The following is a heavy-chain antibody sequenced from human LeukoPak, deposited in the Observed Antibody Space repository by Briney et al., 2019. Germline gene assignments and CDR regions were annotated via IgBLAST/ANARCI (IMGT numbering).Heavy chain of an antibody. Sequence: ASVKVSCKVSGYTFTDYYMHWVQQAPGKGLEWMGLVDPEDGETIYAEKFQGRVTITADMSTDTAYMKLSSLRSEDTAVYYCATVNSGSFEGVDYWGQGTLVTVSS. D-gene: IGHD1-26*01. CDR2: VDPEDGET. V-gene: IGHV1-69-2*01. CDR3: ATVNSGSFEGVDY. CDR1: GYTFTDYY. J-gene: IGHJ4*02.